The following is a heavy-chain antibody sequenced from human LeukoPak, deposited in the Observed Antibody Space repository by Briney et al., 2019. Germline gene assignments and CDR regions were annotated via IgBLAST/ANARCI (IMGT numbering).Heavy chain of an antibody. J-gene: IGHJ4*02. Sequence: SETLSLTCTVSGGSISTGSYFGGWIRQPPGKGLEWIGSFYYSGTTYYNPSLKSRVTISVDTSKNQFSLKLSSVTAADTAVFYCARHQRSLTADYWGQGTLVTVSS. V-gene: IGHV4-39*01. CDR3: ARHQRSLTADY. CDR2: FYYSGTT. CDR1: GGSISTGSYF. D-gene: IGHD2-21*02.